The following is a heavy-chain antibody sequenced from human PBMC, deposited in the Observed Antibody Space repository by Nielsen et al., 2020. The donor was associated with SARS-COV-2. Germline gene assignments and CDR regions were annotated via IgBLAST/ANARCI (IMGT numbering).Heavy chain of an antibody. D-gene: IGHD3-22*01. V-gene: IGHV4-59*08. CDR2: IYYSGST. CDR3: ARLSYYYDSSGYSLGAAFDI. CDR1: GGSISSYY. J-gene: IGHJ3*02. Sequence: LRLSCTVSGGSISSYYWSWIRQPPGKGLEWIGYIYYSGSTNYNPSLKSRVTISVDTSKNQFSLKLSSVTAADTAVYYCARLSYYYDSSGYSLGAAFDIWGQGTMVTVSS.